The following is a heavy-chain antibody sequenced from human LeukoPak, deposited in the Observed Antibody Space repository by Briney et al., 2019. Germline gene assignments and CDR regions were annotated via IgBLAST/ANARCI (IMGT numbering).Heavy chain of an antibody. V-gene: IGHV3-23*01. CDR2: ISGSGGST. D-gene: IGHD5-18*01. J-gene: IGHJ4*02. CDR1: GFTFSSYA. Sequence: GGSLRLSCAASGFTFSSYAMSWVRQAPGKGLEWVSVISGSGGSTYYADSVKGRFTISRDNFKNTLYLQMNSLRAEDTAVYYCAKDAIAMVKYYFDYWGQGTLVTVSS. CDR3: AKDAIAMVKYYFDY.